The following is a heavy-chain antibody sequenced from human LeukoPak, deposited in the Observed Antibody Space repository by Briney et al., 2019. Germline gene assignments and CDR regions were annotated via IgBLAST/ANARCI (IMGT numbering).Heavy chain of an antibody. V-gene: IGHV4-59*08. D-gene: IGHD7-27*01. CDR3: ARHDPGWFDT. CDR1: GGSISSSY. CDR2: IHYSEST. Sequence: SETLSLTCTVSGGSISSSYWSWSRHPPGKGLEWSGYIHYSESTNSNPSLKSRATISVDTSKAHFSLKLSSATAADTAVYYCARHDPGWFDTWGQGTLVTVSS. J-gene: IGHJ5*02.